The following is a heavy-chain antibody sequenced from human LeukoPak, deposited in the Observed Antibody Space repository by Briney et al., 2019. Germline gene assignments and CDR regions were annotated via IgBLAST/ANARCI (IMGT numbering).Heavy chain of an antibody. Sequence: SETLSLTCTVSGYSISSGYYWGWIRQPPGKGLEWIGTIYHSGGTYYNPSLKSRVTISVDTSKNQFSLKLSSVTAADTAVYYCARAALQWDYYMDVWGKGTTVTVSS. CDR2: IYHSGGT. CDR1: GYSISSGYY. V-gene: IGHV4-38-2*02. J-gene: IGHJ6*03. CDR3: ARAALQWDYYMDV. D-gene: IGHD4-11*01.